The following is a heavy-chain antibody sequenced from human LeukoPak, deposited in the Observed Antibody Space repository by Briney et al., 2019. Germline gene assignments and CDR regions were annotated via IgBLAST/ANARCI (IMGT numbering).Heavy chain of an antibody. D-gene: IGHD6-25*01. V-gene: IGHV6-1*01. J-gene: IGHJ6*02. CDR2: TYYRSKWYS. Sequence: SQTLSLTCAISGDSVSSNNAAWTWIRQSPSRGLEWLGRTYYRSKWYSSYAVSVKSRITINPDTSKNQFSLHLNSVTPEDTAMYYCARTNGGYVDVWGQGTTVIVSS. CDR3: ARTNGGYVDV. CDR1: GDSVSSNNAA.